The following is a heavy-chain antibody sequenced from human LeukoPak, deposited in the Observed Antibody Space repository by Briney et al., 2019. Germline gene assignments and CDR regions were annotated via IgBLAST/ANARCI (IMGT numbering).Heavy chain of an antibody. CDR2: IWYDGSNK. CDR3: AKDPEYSSSSSFDY. J-gene: IGHJ4*02. Sequence: GGSLRLSCAASGFSFSNYGMHWGRQAPGRGLEWVAVIWYDGSNKYYADSVKGRFTISRENSKNTLYLQMNSLRVEDTAVYYCAKDPEYSSSSSFDYCGQGTLVTVSS. CDR1: GFSFSNYG. D-gene: IGHD6-6*01. V-gene: IGHV3-33*06.